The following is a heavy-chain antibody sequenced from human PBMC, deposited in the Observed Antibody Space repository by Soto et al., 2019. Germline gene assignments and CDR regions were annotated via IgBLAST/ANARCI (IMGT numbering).Heavy chain of an antibody. D-gene: IGHD3-10*01. CDR2: INPSGGST. J-gene: IGHJ6*02. CDR3: ARGRPITMVRGVPGWDYYYGMDV. CDR1: GYTFTSYY. V-gene: IGHV1-46*01. Sequence: GASVKVSCKASGYTFTSYYMHWVRQAPGQGLEWMGIINPSGGSTSYAQKFQGRVTMTRDTSTSTVYMELSSLRSEDTAVYYCARGRPITMVRGVPGWDYYYGMDVWGQGTTVTVSS.